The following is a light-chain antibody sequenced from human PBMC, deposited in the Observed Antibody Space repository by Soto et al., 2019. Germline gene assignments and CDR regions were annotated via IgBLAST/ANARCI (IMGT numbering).Light chain of an antibody. CDR2: SVS. V-gene: IGKV3-20*01. Sequence: EVVLTQSPGTLSLSPGEGATLSCRASQSVRGNSLAWYQQKPGQAPRPLIYSVSSRSTGIPDRFSGSGSGTDFTLTISRLEPEDVAVYYCQQYGALPVTFGPGITVDIK. CDR1: QSVRGNS. CDR3: QQYGALPVT. J-gene: IGKJ3*01.